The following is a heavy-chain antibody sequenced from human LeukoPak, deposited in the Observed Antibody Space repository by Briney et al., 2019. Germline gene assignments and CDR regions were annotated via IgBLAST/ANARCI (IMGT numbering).Heavy chain of an antibody. Sequence: PGGSLRLSCAASGFTFDDYGMSWVRQAPGKGLEWVSSISGSGITTYYADSVKGRFTISRDNSKNTLYLQMNSLRAEDTAVYYCAKDHRGYYDSVIDVDYWGQGSLVTVSS. J-gene: IGHJ4*02. CDR1: GFTFDDYG. CDR3: AKDHRGYYDSVIDVDY. D-gene: IGHD3-22*01. V-gene: IGHV3-23*01. CDR2: ISGSGITT.